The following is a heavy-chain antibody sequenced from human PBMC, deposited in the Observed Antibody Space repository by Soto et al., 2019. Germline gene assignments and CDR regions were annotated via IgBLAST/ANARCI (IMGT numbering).Heavy chain of an antibody. CDR1: GFTFSNFG. V-gene: IGHV3-33*05. D-gene: IGHD2-2*01. CDR2: VQSDESSR. CDR3: AREASIRQRHAFEM. Sequence: QVQLVESGGGVVQPGRSLRLSCAASGFTFSNFGIHWVRQAPGKGLEWVAFVQSDESSRYFGDSVKGRFTISRDNFKNTVYLQMNSLRVEDTAVYYCAREASIRQRHAFEMWGPGTMVTVSS. J-gene: IGHJ3*02.